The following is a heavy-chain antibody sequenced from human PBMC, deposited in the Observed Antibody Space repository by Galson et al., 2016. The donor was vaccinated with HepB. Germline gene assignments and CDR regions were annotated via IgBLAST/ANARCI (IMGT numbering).Heavy chain of an antibody. V-gene: IGHV4-30-2*01. CDR3: AAYNNFDWCLDL. D-gene: IGHD4-11*01. Sequence: TLSLTCGVSGGSINHGAFFWSWIRQPPGKGLEWIGYIYHGGSTYYNPSLKGRVTISVDRSKNQFSLKVTSVTAADTAVYYCAAYNNFDWCLDLWGRGTLVTVSS. CDR1: GGSINHGAFF. J-gene: IGHJ2*01. CDR2: IYHGGST.